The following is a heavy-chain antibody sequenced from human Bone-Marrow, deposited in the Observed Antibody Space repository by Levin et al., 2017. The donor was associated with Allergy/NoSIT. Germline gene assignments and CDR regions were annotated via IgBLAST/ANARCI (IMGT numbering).Heavy chain of an antibody. J-gene: IGHJ4*02. CDR3: ARKGPAYSSGWVGNDY. V-gene: IGHV3-30*04. CDR1: GFTFSSYA. Sequence: GGSLRLSCAASGFTFSSYAMHWVRQAPGKGLEWVAVISYDGSNKYYADSVKGRFTISRDNSKNTLYLQMNSLRAEDTAVYYCARKGPAYSSGWVGNDYWGQGTLVTVSS. CDR2: ISYDGSNK. D-gene: IGHD6-19*01.